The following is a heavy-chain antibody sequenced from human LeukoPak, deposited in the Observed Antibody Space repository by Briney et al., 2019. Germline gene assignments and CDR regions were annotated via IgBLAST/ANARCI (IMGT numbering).Heavy chain of an antibody. V-gene: IGHV3-66*01. CDR1: GLTVSSNY. D-gene: IGHD5-12*01. J-gene: IGHJ4*02. CDR3: AMGAIVATIDY. CDR2: IYSGSST. Sequence: PGGSLRLSCAASGLTVSSNYMSWVRQAPGKGLEWVSLIYSGSSTYYADSVKGRFTISREKSKNTLYLQMSSLRVEDTAVYYCAMGAIVATIDYWGQGTLVTVSS.